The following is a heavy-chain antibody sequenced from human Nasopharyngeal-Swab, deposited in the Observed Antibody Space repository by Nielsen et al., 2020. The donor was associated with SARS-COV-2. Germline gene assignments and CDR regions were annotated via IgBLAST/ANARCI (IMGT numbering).Heavy chain of an antibody. Sequence: ASVKVSSKASGYTFTSYDINWVRQATGQGLEWMGWMNPNSGNTGYAQKFQGRVTMTRNTSISTAYMELSSLRSEDTAVYYCARVSPLPYSSSWYYFDYWGQGALVTVSS. D-gene: IGHD6-13*01. V-gene: IGHV1-8*01. J-gene: IGHJ4*02. CDR3: ARVSPLPYSSSWYYFDY. CDR1: GYTFTSYD. CDR2: MNPNSGNT.